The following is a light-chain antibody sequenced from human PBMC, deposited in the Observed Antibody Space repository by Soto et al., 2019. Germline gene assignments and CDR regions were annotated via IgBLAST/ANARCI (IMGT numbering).Light chain of an antibody. J-gene: IGKJ4*01. V-gene: IGKV3-15*01. CDR1: QSVRNN. CDR2: DAT. CDR3: QQYDNWPPKT. Sequence: EVVMTQSPATLSVSPGERATLSCKASQSVRNNLVWYLQKPGQAPRPIIYDATTRATGIPVRFSGSGSGTEFTLTISSVQSEDVGVYYCQQYDNWPPKTFGGGTKVDI.